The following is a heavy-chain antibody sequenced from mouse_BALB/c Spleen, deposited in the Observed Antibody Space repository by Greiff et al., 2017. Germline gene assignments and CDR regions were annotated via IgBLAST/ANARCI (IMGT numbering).Heavy chain of an antibody. CDR3: ARAYYGNYEGGMDY. Sequence: EVKLVESGGGLVKPGGSLKLSCAASGFTFSSYAMSWVRQTPEKRLEWVATISSGGSYTYYPDSVKGRFTISRDNAKNTLYLQMSSLRSEDTAMYYCARAYYGNYEGGMDYWGQGTSVTVSS. CDR1: GFTFSSYA. CDR2: ISSGGSYT. D-gene: IGHD2-10*01. V-gene: IGHV5-9-3*01. J-gene: IGHJ4*01.